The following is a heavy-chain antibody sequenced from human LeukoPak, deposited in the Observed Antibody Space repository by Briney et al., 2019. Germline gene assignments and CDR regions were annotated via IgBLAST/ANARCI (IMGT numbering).Heavy chain of an antibody. CDR2: INPNSGGT. CDR1: GYSYTDYY. J-gene: IGHJ5*02. D-gene: IGHD2-21*01. V-gene: IGHV1-2*02. Sequence: ASVKVSCKTSGYSYTDYYMHWVRQAPGQGLEWMGWINPNSGGTSSAQKFQGRVTMTRDTSITTVYMEVRWLTSDDTAIYYCARADRLHGGPYLIGPWGQGTLVTVSS. CDR3: ARADRLHGGPYLIGP.